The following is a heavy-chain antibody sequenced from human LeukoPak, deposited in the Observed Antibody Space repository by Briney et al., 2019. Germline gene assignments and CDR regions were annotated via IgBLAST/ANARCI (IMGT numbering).Heavy chain of an antibody. D-gene: IGHD5-24*01. CDR2: INHSGST. CDR1: GGSFSGYY. Sequence: PSETLSLTCAVYGGSFSGYYWSWIRQPPGKGLEWIGEINHSGSTNYNPSLKSRVTISVDTSKNQFSLKLSSVTAADTAVYYCARLKLTDNWFDPWGQGTLVTVSS. V-gene: IGHV4-34*01. J-gene: IGHJ5*02. CDR3: ARLKLTDNWFDP.